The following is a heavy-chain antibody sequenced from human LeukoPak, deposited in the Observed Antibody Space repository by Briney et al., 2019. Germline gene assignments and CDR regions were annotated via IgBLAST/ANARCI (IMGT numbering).Heavy chain of an antibody. CDR1: GFTVSSNY. D-gene: IGHD6-19*01. Sequence: HPGGSLRLSCAASGFTVSSNYMSWVRQAPGKGLEWVSVIYSGGSTYYADSVKGRFTISRDNSKNTLYLQMNSLRAEDTAVYYCARGSRSSGWFDYRGKGTLVTVSS. CDR3: ARGSRSSGWFDY. J-gene: IGHJ4*02. V-gene: IGHV3-53*01. CDR2: IYSGGST.